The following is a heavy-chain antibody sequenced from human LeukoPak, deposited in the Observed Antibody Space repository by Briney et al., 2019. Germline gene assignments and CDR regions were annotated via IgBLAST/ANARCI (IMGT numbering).Heavy chain of an antibody. V-gene: IGHV4-38-2*01. CDR2: IYPTKTT. Sequence: SETLSLTCAVSGYSIGSGYYWGWIRQPPGKGLEWIGSIYPTKTTSYNPSLTSRVTISVDTSKNQFSLRLSSVTAADTAVYYCARVSGDDSGHFHLWGQGILVTVSS. CDR3: ARVSGDDSGHFHL. CDR1: GYSIGSGYY. J-gene: IGHJ1*01. D-gene: IGHD2-21*02.